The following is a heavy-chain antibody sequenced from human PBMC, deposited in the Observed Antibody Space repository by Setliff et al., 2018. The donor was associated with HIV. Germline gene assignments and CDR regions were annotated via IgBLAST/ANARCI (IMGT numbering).Heavy chain of an antibody. V-gene: IGHV4-61*02. Sequence: SETLSLTCIVSGDSISSGSYYWSWIRQSAGKGLEWIGRMYTRGSTNYNPSLKSRVTISVDSSKNQYSLKLNSVTAADTSVYFCARYCGGYCYPRLDNAFDIWGQGTRVTVSS. J-gene: IGHJ3*02. CDR2: MYTRGST. D-gene: IGHD2-21*02. CDR1: GDSISSGSYY. CDR3: ARYCGGYCYPRLDNAFDI.